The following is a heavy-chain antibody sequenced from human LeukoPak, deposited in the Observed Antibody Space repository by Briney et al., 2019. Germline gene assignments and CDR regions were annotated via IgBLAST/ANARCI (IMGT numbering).Heavy chain of an antibody. CDR1: GFTFSSYW. CDR3: ARLTGYSSGWYGSRFDY. CDR2: IKQDGSEK. Sequence: GGSLRLSCAASGFTFSSYWMSWVRQAPGKGLELVANIKQDGSEKYYVDSVKGRFTISRDNAKNSLYLQMNSLRAEDTAVYYCARLTGYSSGWYGSRFDYWGQGTLVTVSS. J-gene: IGHJ4*02. D-gene: IGHD6-19*01. V-gene: IGHV3-7*03.